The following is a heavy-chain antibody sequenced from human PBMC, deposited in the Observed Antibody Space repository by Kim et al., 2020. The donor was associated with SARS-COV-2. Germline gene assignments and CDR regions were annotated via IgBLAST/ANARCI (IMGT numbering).Heavy chain of an antibody. Sequence: GGSLRLSCAASGFTFSSYSMNWVRQAPGKGLEWVSSISSSSSYIYYADSVKGRFTISRDNAKNSLYLQMNSLRAEDTAVYYCAREDYSSSWYQNYYYYYGMDVWGQGTTVTVSS. CDR2: ISSSSSYI. CDR1: GFTFSSYS. V-gene: IGHV3-21*01. CDR3: AREDYSSSWYQNYYYYYGMDV. D-gene: IGHD6-13*01. J-gene: IGHJ6*02.